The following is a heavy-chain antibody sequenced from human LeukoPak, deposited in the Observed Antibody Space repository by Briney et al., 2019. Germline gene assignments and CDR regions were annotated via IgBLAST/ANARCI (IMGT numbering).Heavy chain of an antibody. V-gene: IGHV1-3*01. D-gene: IGHD3-3*01. CDR3: ARHDYDFWSGYLY. J-gene: IGHJ4*02. Sequence: ASVKVSCKASGYTFTSYAMHWVRQAPGQRLEWMGWSNAGNGNTKYSQKFQGRVTITRDTSASTAYMELSSLRSGDTAVYYCARHDYDFWSGYLYWGQGTLVTVSS. CDR1: GYTFTSYA. CDR2: SNAGNGNT.